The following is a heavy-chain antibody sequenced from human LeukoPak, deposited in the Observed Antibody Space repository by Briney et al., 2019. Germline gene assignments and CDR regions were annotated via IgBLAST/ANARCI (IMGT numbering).Heavy chain of an antibody. CDR3: AREGGPLDY. CDR1: GFTVSTNY. V-gene: IGHV3-66*01. CDR2: IHSGGNT. Sequence: GGSLRLSCAASGFTVSTNYMSWVRQAPGKGLDWVSLIHSGGNTFYADSVKGRFTISRDSSKNSVYLQMNSLRVEDTAVYYCAREGGPLDYWGQGTLVTVSS. D-gene: IGHD3-16*01. J-gene: IGHJ4*02.